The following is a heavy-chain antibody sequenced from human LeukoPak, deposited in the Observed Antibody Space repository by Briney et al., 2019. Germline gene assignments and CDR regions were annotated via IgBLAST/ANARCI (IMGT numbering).Heavy chain of an antibody. D-gene: IGHD3-22*01. CDR2: ISSSGSTI. Sequence: YISSSGSTIYYADSVKGRFTISRDNAKNSLYLQMNSLRAEDTAVYYCANTMIVPTAVHFDYWGQGTLVTVSS. CDR3: ANTMIVPTAVHFDY. J-gene: IGHJ4*02. V-gene: IGHV3-11*01.